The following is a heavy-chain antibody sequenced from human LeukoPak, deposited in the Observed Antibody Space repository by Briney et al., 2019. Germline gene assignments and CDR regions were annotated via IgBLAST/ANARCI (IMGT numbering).Heavy chain of an antibody. Sequence: SETLSLTCAVYGGSFSGYYRSWIRQPPGKGLEWIGEINHSGSTNYNPSLKSRVTISVDTSKNQFSLKLSSVTAADTAVYYCAREVVVPAAMGFDYWGQGTLVTVSS. CDR3: AREVVVPAAMGFDY. CDR2: INHSGST. CDR1: GGSFSGYY. J-gene: IGHJ4*02. V-gene: IGHV4-34*01. D-gene: IGHD2-2*01.